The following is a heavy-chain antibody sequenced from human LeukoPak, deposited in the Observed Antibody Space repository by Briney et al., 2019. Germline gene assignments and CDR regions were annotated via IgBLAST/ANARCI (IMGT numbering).Heavy chain of an antibody. J-gene: IGHJ4*02. CDR2: INHSGST. CDR1: GGSFSGYY. D-gene: IGHD6-19*01. CDR3: ASRIAVAGIFRAYYFDY. V-gene: IGHV4-34*01. Sequence: PSETLSLTCAVYGGSFSGYYWSWIRHPPGKGLEWIVDINHSGSTNYNTSLKSRTTISVNTSKNHFFLKRSPVTAADTAVYYCASRIAVAGIFRAYYFDYWGQGTLATDSS.